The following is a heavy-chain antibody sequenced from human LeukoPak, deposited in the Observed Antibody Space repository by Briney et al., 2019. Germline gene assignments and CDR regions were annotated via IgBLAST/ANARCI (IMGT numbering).Heavy chain of an antibody. CDR3: PRDREQQLARAFDI. CDR2: IIPIFCTA. CDR1: GGTFRSYA. Sequence: SVHVSCKASGGTFRSYAISGVRQAPGQGLEWVGGIIPIFCTANYVQKFQGGVTLTADESTRAASMELSRLTSDDTAVYYCPRDREQQLARAFDIWGRETMVSVSS. J-gene: IGHJ3*02. D-gene: IGHD6-13*01. V-gene: IGHV1-69*01.